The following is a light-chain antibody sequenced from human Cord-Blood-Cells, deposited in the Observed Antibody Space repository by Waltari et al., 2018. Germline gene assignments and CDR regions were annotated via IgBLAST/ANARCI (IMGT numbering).Light chain of an antibody. V-gene: IGLV1-47*01. Sequence: QSVLTQPPSASGTPGQRVTISCSGSSSNIGSNYVYWYQKLPGTAPNLLISRDNQRPSGVPDRFSGSKSGTSSSLAISGLRSEDEADYYCAAWDDSLSGRVFGGGTKLTVL. CDR2: RDN. J-gene: IGLJ3*02. CDR1: SSNIGSNY. CDR3: AAWDDSLSGRV.